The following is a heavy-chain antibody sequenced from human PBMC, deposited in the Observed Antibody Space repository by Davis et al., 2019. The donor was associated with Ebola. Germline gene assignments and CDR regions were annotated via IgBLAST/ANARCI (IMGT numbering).Heavy chain of an antibody. D-gene: IGHD3-10*01. CDR3: ARGYYYAFDY. Sequence: PSETLSLTCTVSGGSINNYYWSWIRQPPGKGLGWIGYIYSSGSTNYNPSLKSRVTTSVDTSKNQFSLQLNSVTPEDTAMYYCARGYYYAFDYWGQGTLVTVSS. CDR2: IYSSGST. CDR1: GGSINNYY. V-gene: IGHV4-59*08. J-gene: IGHJ4*02.